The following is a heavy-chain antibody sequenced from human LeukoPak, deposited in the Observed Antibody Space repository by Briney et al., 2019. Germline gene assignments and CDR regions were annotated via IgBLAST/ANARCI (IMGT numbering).Heavy chain of an antibody. Sequence: GGSLRLSCAASGFTVSSNYMSWVRQAPGKGLEWVANIKQDGSEKYYVDSVKGRFTISRDNAKNSLYLQMNSLRAEDTAVYYCARCPVTTAVFDYWGQGTLVTVSS. D-gene: IGHD4-17*01. CDR1: GFTVSSNY. J-gene: IGHJ4*02. CDR3: ARCPVTTAVFDY. CDR2: IKQDGSEK. V-gene: IGHV3-7*01.